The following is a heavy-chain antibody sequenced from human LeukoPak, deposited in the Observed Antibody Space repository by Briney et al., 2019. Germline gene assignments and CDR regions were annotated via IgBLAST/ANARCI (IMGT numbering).Heavy chain of an antibody. CDR3: AELGITMIGGV. CDR2: ISSGSSTI. D-gene: IGHD3-10*02. V-gene: IGHV3-11*04. J-gene: IGHJ6*04. Sequence: GGSLRLSCAASGFTFSDYSMSWIRQAPGKGLEWASYISSGSSTIYYADSVKGRFTISRDNAKNSLYLQMNSLRAEDTAVYYCAELGITMIGGVWGKGTTVTISS. CDR1: GFTFSDYS.